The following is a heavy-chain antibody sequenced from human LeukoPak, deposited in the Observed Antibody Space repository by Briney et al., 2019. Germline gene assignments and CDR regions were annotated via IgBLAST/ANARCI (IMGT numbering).Heavy chain of an antibody. J-gene: IGHJ4*02. CDR3: ARTRYSGGWFFDY. CDR2: ISDSGST. D-gene: IGHD6-19*01. V-gene: IGHV4-59*01. CDR1: GGSISGYY. Sequence: SETLSLTCTVSGGSISGYYWSWIRQPPGKGLEWTGYISDSGSTHYNPSLKSRLTISVDTSKNQFSLKLSSVTAADTAIYYCARTRYSGGWFFDYWGQGTLVTVSS.